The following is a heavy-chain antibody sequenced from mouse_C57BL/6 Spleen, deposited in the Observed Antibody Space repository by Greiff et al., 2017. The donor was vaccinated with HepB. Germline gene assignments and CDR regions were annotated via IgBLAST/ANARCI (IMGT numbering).Heavy chain of an antibody. V-gene: IGHV5-4*03. J-gene: IGHJ2*01. CDR3: ARSYYCDY. CDR2: ISDGGSYT. Sequence: EVKLMESGGGLVKPGGSLKLSCAASGFTFSSYAMSWVRQTPEKRLEWVATISDGGSYTYYPDNVKGRFTISRDNAKNNLYLQMSHLKSEDTAMYYCARSYYCDYWGQGTTLTVSS. CDR1: GFTFSSYA.